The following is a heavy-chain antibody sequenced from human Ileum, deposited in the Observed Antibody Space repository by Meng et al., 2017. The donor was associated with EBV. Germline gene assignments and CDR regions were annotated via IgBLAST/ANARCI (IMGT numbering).Heavy chain of an antibody. CDR3: AHSTQSSGQRLSFDY. J-gene: IGHJ4*02. CDR2: IYWDDDK. Sequence: QITLKESGPTLVKPXKTLTLPWTFSGFSLSTSGVGVGWIRQPPGKALEWLALIYWDDDKRYSPSLKSRLTITKDTSKNQVVLTMTNMDPVDTATYYCAHSTQSSGQRLSFDYLGQGTRGTVSS. V-gene: IGHV2-5*02. D-gene: IGHD3-22*01. CDR1: GFSLSTSGVG.